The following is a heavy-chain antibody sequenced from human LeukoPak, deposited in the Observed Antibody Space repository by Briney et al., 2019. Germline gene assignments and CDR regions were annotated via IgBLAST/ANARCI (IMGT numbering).Heavy chain of an antibody. CDR2: ISGSGGST. V-gene: IGHV3-23*01. J-gene: IGHJ4*02. D-gene: IGHD2-2*01. CDR1: GFTFSSYG. CDR3: ARRLGYCSSTSCYYDY. Sequence: GGSLRLSCAASGFTFSSYGMSWVRQAPGKGLEWVSAISGSGGSTYYADSVKGRFTISRDNSKNTLYLQMNSLRAEDTAVYYCARRLGYCSSTSCYYDYWGQGTLVTVSS.